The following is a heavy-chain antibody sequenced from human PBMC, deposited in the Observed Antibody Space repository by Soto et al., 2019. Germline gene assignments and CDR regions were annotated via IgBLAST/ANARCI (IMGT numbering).Heavy chain of an antibody. CDR1: GFPFSRYG. CDR2: ISYDGTNQ. D-gene: IGHD2-15*01. J-gene: IGHJ4*02. CDR3: AGGQYYFDY. V-gene: IGHV3-30*03. Sequence: QGQLVESGGGVVQPGRSLRLSCAASGFPFSRYGRHWVRHAPGKGLDWVALISYDGTNQYYADSVKGRFTVSRDNSKNTLYLQMSSLRAEDTAVAYCAGGQYYFDYCGQGTLVSVSS.